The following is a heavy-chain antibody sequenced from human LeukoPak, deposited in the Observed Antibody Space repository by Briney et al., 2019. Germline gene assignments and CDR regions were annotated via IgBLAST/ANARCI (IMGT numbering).Heavy chain of an antibody. CDR3: ARWKYGSGST. D-gene: IGHD3-10*01. CDR1: GGSISSGGYY. CDR2: IYYSGST. J-gene: IGHJ5*02. Sequence: SETLSLTCPVSGGSISSGGYYWSWIRQHPGKGLEWIGYIYYSGSTYYNPSLKSRVTISVDTSKNQFSLKLSSVTAADTAVYYCARWKYGSGSTLGQGTLVTVSS. V-gene: IGHV4-31*03.